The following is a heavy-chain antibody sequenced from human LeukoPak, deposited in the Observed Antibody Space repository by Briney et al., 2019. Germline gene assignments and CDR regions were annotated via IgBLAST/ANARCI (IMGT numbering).Heavy chain of an antibody. CDR1: GYTFTGYY. J-gene: IGHJ4*02. V-gene: IGHV1-2*02. Sequence: ASVKVSCKASGYTFTGYYMHWVRQAPGQGLEWMGWINPNSGGTNYAQKFQGRVTMTRDTSISTAYMELRRLRSVDTAVYYCAREGRVDSAVVLFDYWGQGTLVTVSS. CDR3: AREGRVDSAVVLFDY. D-gene: IGHD5-18*01. CDR2: INPNSGGT.